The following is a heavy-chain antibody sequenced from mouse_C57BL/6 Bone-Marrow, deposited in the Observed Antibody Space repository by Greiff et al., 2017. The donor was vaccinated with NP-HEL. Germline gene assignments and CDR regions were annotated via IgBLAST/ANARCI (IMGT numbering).Heavy chain of an antibody. J-gene: IGHJ1*03. CDR1: GYTFTSYW. Sequence: QVQLQQPGTELVKPGASVKLSCKASGYTFTSYWMHWVKQRPGQGLEWIGNINPSNGGTNYNEKLKSKATLTVDKSSSTAYMQLSSLTSEDSAVYYCARFDYGSSLWWYFDVWGTGTTVTVSS. CDR3: ARFDYGSSLWWYFDV. V-gene: IGHV1-53*01. CDR2: INPSNGGT. D-gene: IGHD1-1*01.